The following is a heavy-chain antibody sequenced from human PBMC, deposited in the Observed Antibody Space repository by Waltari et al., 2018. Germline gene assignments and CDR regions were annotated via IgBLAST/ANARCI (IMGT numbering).Heavy chain of an antibody. CDR3: AGTIRTYSSSSLDY. V-gene: IGHV4-61*02. Sequence: QVQLQESGPGLVKPSQTLSLTCTVSGGSISSGSYYWSWIRQPAGKGLEWIGRIYTRGSTNYNPSLKSRVTISVDTSKNQFSLKLSSVTAADTAVYYCAGTIRTYSSSSLDYWGQGTLVTVSS. CDR2: IYTRGST. D-gene: IGHD6-6*01. CDR1: GGSISSGSYY. J-gene: IGHJ4*02.